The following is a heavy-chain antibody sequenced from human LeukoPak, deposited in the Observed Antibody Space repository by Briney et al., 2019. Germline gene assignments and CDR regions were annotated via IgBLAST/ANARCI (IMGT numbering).Heavy chain of an antibody. Sequence: SETLSLTCTVSGGSISSYYWSWIRQPPGKGLEWIGYNYYSGSTNYNPSLKSRVTISVDTSKNQFSLKLSSVTAADTAVYYCARGVYSYSDAFDIWGQGTMVTVSS. CDR1: GGSISSYY. D-gene: IGHD5-18*01. CDR3: ARGVYSYSDAFDI. CDR2: NYYSGST. V-gene: IGHV4-59*01. J-gene: IGHJ3*02.